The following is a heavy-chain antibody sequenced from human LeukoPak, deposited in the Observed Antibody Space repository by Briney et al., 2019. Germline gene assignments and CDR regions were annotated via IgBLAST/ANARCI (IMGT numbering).Heavy chain of an antibody. J-gene: IGHJ4*02. D-gene: IGHD2/OR15-2a*01. V-gene: IGHV3-74*01. Sequence: GGSLRLSCAASGFTFSDTWMHWVRQAPGEGLVWVSRIRSDGSDTRYAEPVKGRFTISRDNAKNTLYLQMNSLRAEDTAVYYCARDWFHAIDYWGQGTLVTVSS. CDR2: IRSDGSDT. CDR3: ARDWFHAIDY. CDR1: GFTFSDTW.